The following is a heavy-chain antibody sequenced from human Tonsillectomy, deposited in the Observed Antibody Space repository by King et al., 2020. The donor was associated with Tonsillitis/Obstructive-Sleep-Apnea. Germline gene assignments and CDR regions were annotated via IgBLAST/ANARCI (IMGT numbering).Heavy chain of an antibody. Sequence: GQLVQSGGGVVQPGRSLRLSCGASGFTFSRYPMHWVRQAPGKGLEWVAVILYDGTNKYYADSVKGRFTISRDNSKNTLYLQMNSLRAEDTAVYYCAREDIVVVVGYMDVWGKGTSVTVSS. CDR3: AREDIVVVVGYMDV. CDR2: ILYDGTNK. CDR1: GFTFSRYP. D-gene: IGHD2-2*01. J-gene: IGHJ6*03. V-gene: IGHV3-30*01.